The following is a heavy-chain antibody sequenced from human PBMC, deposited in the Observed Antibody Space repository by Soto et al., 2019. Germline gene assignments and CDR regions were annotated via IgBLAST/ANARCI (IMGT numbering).Heavy chain of an antibody. CDR1: GLPFGGYA. D-gene: IGHD3-9*01. Sequence: GSLRLSSAASGLPFGGYARIWVSTDPWQGLEWVSAISGSGGSTYYADSVKGRFTISRDNSKNTLYLQMNSLRVEDTAEYYCVRDPREDTTGYYSPHYYFYGMDGWGQGTTVTVS. CDR3: VRDPREDTTGYYSPHYYFYGMDG. CDR2: ISGSGGST. V-gene: IGHV3-23*01. J-gene: IGHJ6*02.